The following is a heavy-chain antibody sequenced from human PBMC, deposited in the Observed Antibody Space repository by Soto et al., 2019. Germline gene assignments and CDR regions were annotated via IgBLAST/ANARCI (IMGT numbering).Heavy chain of an antibody. CDR2: ISGSGGST. CDR1: GFTFSSYA. CDR3: AKGGEQLDNGALDY. V-gene: IGHV3-23*01. Sequence: GGSLRLSCAASGFTFSSYAMSWVRQAPGKGLEWVSAISGSGGSTYYADSVKGRFTISRDNSKNTLYLHMNSLRAEDTAVYYCAKGGEQLDNGALDYWGQGTLVTVSS. D-gene: IGHD6-6*01. J-gene: IGHJ4*02.